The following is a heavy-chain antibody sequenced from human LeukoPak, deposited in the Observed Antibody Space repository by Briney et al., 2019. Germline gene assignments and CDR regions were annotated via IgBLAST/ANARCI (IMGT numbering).Heavy chain of an antibody. CDR2: IHTSGTT. CDR1: GGSISSYY. CDR3: ASTMMTSSYYFDS. Sequence: PSETLSLTCTVSGGSISSYYWSWIRQPAGKGLEWIGRIHTSGTTNYNPSLKSRVTMSIDTSRNQFSLRLSSVTAADTSIYFCASTMMTSSYYFDSWGQGTQVIVSS. V-gene: IGHV4-4*07. J-gene: IGHJ4*02. D-gene: IGHD3-22*01.